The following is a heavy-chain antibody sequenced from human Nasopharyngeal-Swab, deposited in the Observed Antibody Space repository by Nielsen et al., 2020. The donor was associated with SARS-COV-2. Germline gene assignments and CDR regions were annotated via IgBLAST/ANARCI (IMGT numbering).Heavy chain of an antibody. J-gene: IGHJ6*02. V-gene: IGHV3-53*05. CDR3: ARDMSSSWYYYFGMDV. CDR2: IYSGGST. Sequence: GESLKISCAASGFTFSSYAMSWVRQAPGKGLEWVSVIYSGGSTYYADSVKGRFTISRDNSKNTLYLQMNSLRPEDTALYYCARDMSSSWYYYFGMDVWGQGTTVTVSS. CDR1: GFTFSSYA. D-gene: IGHD6-13*01.